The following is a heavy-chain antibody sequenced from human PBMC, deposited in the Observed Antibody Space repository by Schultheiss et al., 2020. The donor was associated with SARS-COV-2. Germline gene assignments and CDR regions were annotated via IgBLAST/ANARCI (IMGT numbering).Heavy chain of an antibody. CDR1: GFTFSTYG. D-gene: IGHD3-10*01. J-gene: IGHJ4*02. V-gene: IGHV3-33*01. CDR3: ARDSRVGRPGGVLDY. Sequence: GGSLRLSCAASGFTFSTYGMHWVRQAPGKGLEWVAIIWFDGSNKYYADSVKGRFTISRDNSENTLYLQMNSLRTEDTAVYYCARDSRVGRPGGVLDYWGQGTLVTVSS. CDR2: IWFDGSNK.